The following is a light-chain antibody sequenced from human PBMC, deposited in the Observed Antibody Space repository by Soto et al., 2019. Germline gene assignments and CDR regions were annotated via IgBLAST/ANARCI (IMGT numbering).Light chain of an antibody. CDR1: QSVSSSY. Sequence: ETVLTQSPGTLSLSPGERATLYCRASQSVSSSYLAWYQQKPGQAPRLLIYDASSRATGIPDRFSGSGSGTDFTLTISRLEPEDFAVYYCQQYVRSPPSWTFGQGTKVEIK. CDR3: QQYVRSPPSWT. V-gene: IGKV3-20*01. J-gene: IGKJ1*01. CDR2: DAS.